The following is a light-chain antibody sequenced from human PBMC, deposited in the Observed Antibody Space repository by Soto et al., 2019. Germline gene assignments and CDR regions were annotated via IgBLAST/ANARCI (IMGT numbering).Light chain of an antibody. CDR1: RNDVGGYNF. J-gene: IGLJ3*02. CDR3: SYLWV. CDR2: DVS. Sequence: QSALTQPASVSGSPGQWIPISCTGTRNDVGGYNFVSWYQHHTGKGPKLVIYDVSNRPSGVSNRFSGSKSGNTASLTISGLQAEDEADYYCSYLWVFGGGTKLTVL. V-gene: IGLV2-14*03.